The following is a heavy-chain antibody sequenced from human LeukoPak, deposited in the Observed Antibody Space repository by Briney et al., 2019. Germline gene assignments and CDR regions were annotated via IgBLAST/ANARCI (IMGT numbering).Heavy chain of an antibody. CDR1: GFIFSSYE. V-gene: IGHV3-48*03. J-gene: IGHJ5*02. CDR2: ISTSDSTM. Sequence: GGSLRLSCAASGFIFSSYEMNWVRQAPGKGLEWVSYISTSDSTMYYADSVKGRFTISRDNAKNSLYLHMDRLRVEDTGIYYCARDLGTHGGYVDPWGQGTLVTVSS. D-gene: IGHD5-12*01. CDR3: ARDLGTHGGYVDP.